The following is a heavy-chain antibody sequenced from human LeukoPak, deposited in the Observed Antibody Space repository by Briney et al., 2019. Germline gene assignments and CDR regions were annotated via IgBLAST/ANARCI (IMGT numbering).Heavy chain of an antibody. V-gene: IGHV3-48*02. CDR1: GFTFSSYS. CDR2: ISSSSSTI. Sequence: PGGSLRLSCAASGFTFSSYSMNWVRQAPGKGLEWVSYISSSSSTIYYADSMKGRFTISRDNAKNSLYLQMNSLRDEDTAVYYCARGLHYNILTGGMDVWGQGTTVIVSS. CDR3: ARGLHYNILTGGMDV. J-gene: IGHJ6*02. D-gene: IGHD3-9*01.